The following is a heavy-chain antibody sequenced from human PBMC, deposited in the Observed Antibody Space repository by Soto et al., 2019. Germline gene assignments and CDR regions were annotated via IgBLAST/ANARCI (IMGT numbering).Heavy chain of an antibody. Sequence: SETLSLTCTVSGGSISSGDYFWSWIRQSPGKGLEWIGYISSIGSTYYNPSLKSRVSVSRDTSKNQFSLKLSSVTTTDTAVYYCARGLVIRPYHYHGMDVWGQGTTVTVS. CDR3: ARGLVIRPYHYHGMDV. CDR2: ISSIGST. D-gene: IGHD3-9*01. J-gene: IGHJ6*02. V-gene: IGHV4-30-4*02. CDR1: GGSISSGDYF.